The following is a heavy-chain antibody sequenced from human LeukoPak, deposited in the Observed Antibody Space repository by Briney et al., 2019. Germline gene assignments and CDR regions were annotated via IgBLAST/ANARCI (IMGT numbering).Heavy chain of an antibody. Sequence: ASVKVSCKASGYTFTGYFILWVRQAPGQGPEWTGWINPKSGGTDYAQKFKGRVTMTRDTSISTAYMELSRLRSDDTAVYYCAFRLNSSGRYYFDYWGQGTLVTVSS. D-gene: IGHD6-19*01. CDR2: INPKSGGT. V-gene: IGHV1-2*02. J-gene: IGHJ4*02. CDR1: GYTFTGYF. CDR3: AFRLNSSGRYYFDY.